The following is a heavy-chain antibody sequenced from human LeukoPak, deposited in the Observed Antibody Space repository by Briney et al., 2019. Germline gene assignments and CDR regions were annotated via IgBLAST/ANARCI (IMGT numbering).Heavy chain of an antibody. J-gene: IGHJ4*02. CDR2: INTDGSST. V-gene: IGHV3-74*01. CDR1: GFTFSSYW. Sequence: GGSLRLSCAASGFTFSSYWMHWVRQAPGEGLVWVSRINTDGSSTSYADSVKGRFTISRDNAKNTLYLQMNSLRAEDTAVYYCARSRTNQITYYYDSGYGYWGQGTLVTVSS. D-gene: IGHD3-22*01. CDR3: ARSRTNQITYYYDSGYGY.